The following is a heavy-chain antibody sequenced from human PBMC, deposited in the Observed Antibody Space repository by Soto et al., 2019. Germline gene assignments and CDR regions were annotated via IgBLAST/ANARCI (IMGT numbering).Heavy chain of an antibody. CDR3: ARAPYSGSYYGN. CDR1: GFTFSSYA. D-gene: IGHD1-26*01. Sequence: QVQLVESGGGVVQPGRSLRLSCAASGFTFSSYAMHWVRQAPGKGLEWVAVISYDGSNKYYADSVKGRFTISRDNSKNTLYLQMNSLRAEDTAVYYCARAPYSGSYYGNWCQGSLVTVSS. V-gene: IGHV3-30-3*01. CDR2: ISYDGSNK. J-gene: IGHJ4*02.